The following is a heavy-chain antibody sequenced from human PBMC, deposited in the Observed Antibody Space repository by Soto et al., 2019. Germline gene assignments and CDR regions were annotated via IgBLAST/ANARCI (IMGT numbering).Heavy chain of an antibody. CDR1: GFTFSSYG. Sequence: QVQLVESGGGVVQPGRSLRLSCAASGFTFSSYGMHWVRQAPGKGLEWVAVISYDGSNKYYADSVKGRFTISRDNSKNPLYLQMNSLRAEGTAVYYCAKDRRKYCSSTSCDDLAIDYWGQGALVTVSS. D-gene: IGHD2-2*01. V-gene: IGHV3-30*18. J-gene: IGHJ4*02. CDR2: ISYDGSNK. CDR3: AKDRRKYCSSTSCDDLAIDY.